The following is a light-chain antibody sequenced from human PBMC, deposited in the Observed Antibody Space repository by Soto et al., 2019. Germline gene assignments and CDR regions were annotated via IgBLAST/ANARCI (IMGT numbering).Light chain of an antibody. CDR2: QAS. J-gene: IGKJ4*01. Sequence: GDRVTIPCRASQSISYWLAWYQQKPGKVPTVLIYQASILQSGVPSRSTGSGSGTEFTLTISSLQPDDFATYYCQQYSCYSIIFGGGTKVEIK. V-gene: IGKV1-5*03. CDR3: QQYSCYSII. CDR1: QSISYW.